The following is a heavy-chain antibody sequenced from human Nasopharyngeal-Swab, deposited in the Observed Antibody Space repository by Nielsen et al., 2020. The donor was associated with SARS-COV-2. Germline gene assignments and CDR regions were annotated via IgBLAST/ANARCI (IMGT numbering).Heavy chain of an antibody. CDR1: GFTFSSYA. D-gene: IGHD5-18*01. Sequence: GESLKISCAASGFTFSSYAMHWVRQAPGKGLEWVAVISYDGSNKYYADSVKGRFTISRDNAKNSLYLQMNSLRAEDTAVYFCARDDRDVDTAMVVYFYGMDVWGQGTTVTVSS. J-gene: IGHJ6*02. CDR2: ISYDGSNK. V-gene: IGHV3-30-3*01. CDR3: ARDDRDVDTAMVVYFYGMDV.